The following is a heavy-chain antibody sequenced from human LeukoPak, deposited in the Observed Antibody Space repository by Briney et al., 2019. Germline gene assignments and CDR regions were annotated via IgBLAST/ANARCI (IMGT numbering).Heavy chain of an antibody. Sequence: SETLSLTCTVSGGSISSYYWSWIRQPPGKGLEWIGYIYYSGSTNYNPSLKSRVTISVDRSKNQFSLKLSSVTAADTAVYYCARGYDFWSGYFGYWGQGTLVTVSS. CDR2: IYYSGST. D-gene: IGHD3-3*01. CDR1: GGSISSYY. J-gene: IGHJ4*02. V-gene: IGHV4-59*12. CDR3: ARGYDFWSGYFGY.